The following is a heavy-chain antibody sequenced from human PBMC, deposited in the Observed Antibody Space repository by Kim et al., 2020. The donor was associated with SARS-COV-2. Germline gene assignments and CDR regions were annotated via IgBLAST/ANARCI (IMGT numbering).Heavy chain of an antibody. CDR1: GYTFTSYG. J-gene: IGHJ6*02. V-gene: IGHV1-18*01. D-gene: IGHD6-13*01. CDR3: AREMQQLAYYDYGMDV. CDR2: ISAYNGNT. Sequence: ASVKVSCKASGYTFTSYGISWVRQAPGQGLEWMGWISAYNGNTNYAQKLQGRVTMTTDTSTSTAYMELRSLRSDETAVYYCAREMQQLAYYDYGMDVWGQGTTVTVSS.